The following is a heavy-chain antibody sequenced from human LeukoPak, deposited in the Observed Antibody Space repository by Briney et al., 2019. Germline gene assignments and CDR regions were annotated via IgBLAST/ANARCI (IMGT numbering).Heavy chain of an antibody. J-gene: IGHJ4*02. CDR2: IYYSEST. CDR3: ARGRCRNSGCRPYFDY. D-gene: IGHD2/OR15-2a*01. V-gene: IGHV4-59*01. CDR1: GDSISNYY. Sequence: MPSETLSLTCTVSGDSISNYYWSWIRQPPGKGLEWIGYIYYSESTNYNPSLKSRVTISTDTSKSQSSLNLRSVTAEDTGIYYCARGRCRNSGCRPYFDYWGQGTQVTVSS.